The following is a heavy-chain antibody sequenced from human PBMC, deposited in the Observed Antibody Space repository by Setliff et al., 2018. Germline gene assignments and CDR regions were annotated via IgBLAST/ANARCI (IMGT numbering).Heavy chain of an antibody. V-gene: IGHV1-18*01. Sequence: ASVKVSCKASGYTFTSYAFSWVRQAPGQGLEWMGWISAYNGNTNYAQKFQGRVTMTTDTSTSTAYMELRSLRSDDAAVYYCARVSEAAAAGFDYWGQGTLVTVSS. CDR1: GYTFTSYA. D-gene: IGHD6-13*01. J-gene: IGHJ4*02. CDR3: ARVSEAAAAGFDY. CDR2: ISAYNGNT.